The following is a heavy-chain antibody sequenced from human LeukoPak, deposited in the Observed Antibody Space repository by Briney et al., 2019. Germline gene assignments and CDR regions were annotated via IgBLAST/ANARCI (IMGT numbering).Heavy chain of an antibody. CDR2: IYTSGST. V-gene: IGHV4-61*02. D-gene: IGHD1-26*01. J-gene: IGHJ4*02. CDR1: GGSISSSSYY. CDR3: AREETEGATLDY. Sequence: PSETLSLTCTVSGGSISSSSYYWGWIRQPPGKGLEWIGRIYTSGSTNYNPSLKSRVTISVDTSKNQFSLKLSSVTAADTAVYYCAREETEGATLDYWGQGTLVTVSS.